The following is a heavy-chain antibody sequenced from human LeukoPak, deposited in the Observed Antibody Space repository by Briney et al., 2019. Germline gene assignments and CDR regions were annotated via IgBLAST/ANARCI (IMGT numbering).Heavy chain of an antibody. CDR2: INWNGGST. CDR1: GFTFDDYG. V-gene: IGHV3-20*04. J-gene: IGHJ4*02. CDR3: AKGPRQSIVVVSYYFDY. Sequence: GGSLRLSCAASGFTFDDYGMSWVRQAPGKGLEWVSGINWNGGSTGYADSVKGRFTISRDNAKNSLYLQMNSLRAEDTAVYYCAKGPRQSIVVVSYYFDYWGQGTLVTVSS. D-gene: IGHD2-2*01.